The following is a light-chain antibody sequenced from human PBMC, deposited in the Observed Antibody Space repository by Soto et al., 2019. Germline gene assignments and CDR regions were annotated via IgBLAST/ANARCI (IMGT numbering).Light chain of an antibody. CDR2: DGS. V-gene: IGKV1-5*01. CDR3: KLYDSYSEA. Sequence: EMTQSPSALSASIQERVTKTRRASQSINKWLAWYQQKPGQVPKLLIYDGSTLGSGVPSRFSGSGSETEFTLSITGLQSEDVATYYCKLYDSYSEAFGEGTKVDIK. J-gene: IGKJ1*01. CDR1: QSINKW.